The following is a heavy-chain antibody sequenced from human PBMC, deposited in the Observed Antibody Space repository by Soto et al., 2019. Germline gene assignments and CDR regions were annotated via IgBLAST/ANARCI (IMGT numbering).Heavy chain of an antibody. CDR1: GFTFSDYY. V-gene: IGHV3-11*01. D-gene: IGHD4-17*01. CDR3: ARERPQAYYGDYVLAPIDY. J-gene: IGHJ4*02. Sequence: GGSLRLSCAASGFTFSDYYMSWIRQAPGKGLEWVSYISSSGSTIYYADSVKGRFTISRDNAKNSLYLQMNSLRAEDTAVYYCARERPQAYYGDYVLAPIDYWGQGTLVTVSS. CDR2: ISSSGSTI.